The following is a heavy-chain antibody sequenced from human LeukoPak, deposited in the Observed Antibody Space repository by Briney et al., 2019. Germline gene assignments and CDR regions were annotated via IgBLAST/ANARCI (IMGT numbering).Heavy chain of an antibody. CDR3: ARVLYGDYVDY. V-gene: IGHV4-30-4*08. D-gene: IGHD3-16*01. Sequence: SQTLSLTCTVSGGSISSTTNYWSWIRQPPGKGLEWIGYIYYSGSTYCNPSLKSRVTISVDTSKNQFSLKLSSVTAADTAVYYCARVLYGDYVDYWGQGTLVTVSS. J-gene: IGHJ4*02. CDR2: IYYSGST. CDR1: GGSISSTTNY.